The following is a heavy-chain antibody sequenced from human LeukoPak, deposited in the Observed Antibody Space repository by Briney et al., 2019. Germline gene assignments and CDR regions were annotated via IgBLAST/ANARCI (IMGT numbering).Heavy chain of an antibody. J-gene: IGHJ4*02. CDR1: GGSISSGGYY. D-gene: IGHD3-22*01. V-gene: IGHV4-30-2*01. Sequence: SQTLSLTCTVSGGSISSGGYYWSWIRQPPGKGLEWIGYIYHSGSTYYNPSLKSRVTISVDRSKNQFSLKLSSVTAADTAVYYCARAWLFQYDYWGQGTLVTVSS. CDR2: IYHSGST. CDR3: ARAWLFQYDY.